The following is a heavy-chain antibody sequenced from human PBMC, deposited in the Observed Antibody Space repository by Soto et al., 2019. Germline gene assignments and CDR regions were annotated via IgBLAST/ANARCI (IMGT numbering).Heavy chain of an antibody. CDR2: ISYDGSNK. Sequence: GGSLRLSCAASGFTFSSYGMHWVRQAPGKGLEWVAVISYDGSNKYYADSVKGRFTISRDNSKNTLYLQMNSLRAEDTAVYYCAKASDYCTNGVCCTPAGYSSSWYDYWGQGTLVTVSS. V-gene: IGHV3-30*18. CDR3: AKASDYCTNGVCCTPAGYSSSWYDY. J-gene: IGHJ4*02. CDR1: GFTFSSYG. D-gene: IGHD2-8*01.